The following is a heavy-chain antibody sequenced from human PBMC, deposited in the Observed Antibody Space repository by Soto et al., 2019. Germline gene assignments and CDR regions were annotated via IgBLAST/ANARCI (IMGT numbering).Heavy chain of an antibody. CDR2: IYYSGST. D-gene: IGHD3-9*01. CDR1: GGSISSYY. CDR3: AVFRYFDWLLDY. V-gene: IGHV4-59*01. J-gene: IGHJ4*02. Sequence: QVQLQESGPGLVKPSETLSLTCTVSGGSISSYYWSWIRQPPGKGLEWIGYIYYSGSTNYNPSLKSRVTISVDTSKNQFSLKLSSVTAADTAVYYCAVFRYFDWLLDYWGQGTLVTVSS.